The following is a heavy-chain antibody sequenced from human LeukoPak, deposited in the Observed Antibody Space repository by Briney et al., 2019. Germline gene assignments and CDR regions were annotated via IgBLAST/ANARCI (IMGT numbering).Heavy chain of an antibody. Sequence: GGSLRLSCAVSGFSLSNTYMHWVRQAPGKGLEWVAVIWYDGSNKYYTDSVKGRFTISRDNSKNTLYLQMNSLRAEDTAVYYCARGQYSPDYWGQGTLVTVSS. CDR3: ARGQYSPDY. D-gene: IGHD2-15*01. CDR1: GFSLSNTY. CDR2: IWYDGSNK. V-gene: IGHV3-33*08. J-gene: IGHJ4*02.